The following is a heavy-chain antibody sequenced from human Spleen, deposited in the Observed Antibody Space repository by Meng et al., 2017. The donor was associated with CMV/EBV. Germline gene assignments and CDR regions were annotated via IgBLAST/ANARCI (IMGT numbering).Heavy chain of an antibody. J-gene: IGHJ4*02. CDR2: IYYSGST. CDR1: GGSISSYY. D-gene: IGHD1-26*01. CDR3: AREVIGDGSLAFDF. V-gene: IGHV4-59*01. Sequence: SETLSLTCTVSGGSISSYYWSWIRQPPGKGLEWIGYIYYSGSTNYNPSLKSRVTISVDTSKNQFSLKLSSVTAADTAVYYCAREVIGDGSLAFDFWGQGTLVTVSS.